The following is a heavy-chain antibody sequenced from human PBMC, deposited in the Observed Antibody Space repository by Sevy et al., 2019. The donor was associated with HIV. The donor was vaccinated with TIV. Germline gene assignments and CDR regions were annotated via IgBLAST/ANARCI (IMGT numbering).Heavy chain of an antibody. CDR2: INHSGTT. V-gene: IGHV4-34*01. J-gene: IGHJ5*02. D-gene: IGHD2-2*01. CDR1: GGSFSGYY. CDR3: ARAPPVVVVPGAPSWFDP. Sequence: SETLSLTCAVYGGSFSGYYWNWIRQSPGKGLEWIGEINHSGTTHYNPSLKSRVTISVDTSKNQFSLRLNSVTAADTAVYYCARAPPVVVVPGAPSWFDPWGQGTMVTVSS.